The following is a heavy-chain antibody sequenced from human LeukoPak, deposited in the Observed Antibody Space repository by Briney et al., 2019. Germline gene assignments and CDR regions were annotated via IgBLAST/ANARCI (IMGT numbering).Heavy chain of an antibody. V-gene: IGHV3-21*04. CDR2: ISSSSSYI. D-gene: IGHD1-26*01. CDR1: GFTFSSYS. CDR3: AKRRAWYFDY. Sequence: GGSLRLSCAASGFTFSSYSMNWVRQAPGKGLEWVSSISSSSSYIYHADSVKGRFTISRDNAKNTLYLQMNSLRAEDTAVYYCAKRRAWYFDYWGQGTLVTVSS. J-gene: IGHJ4*02.